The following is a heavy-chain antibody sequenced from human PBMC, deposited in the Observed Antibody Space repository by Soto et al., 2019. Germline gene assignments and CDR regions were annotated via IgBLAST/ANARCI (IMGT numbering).Heavy chain of an antibody. CDR2: IDPSGST. CDR3: ARMVITLEGESLYHYYGMDV. CDR1: CASLTGSY. J-gene: IGHJ6*02. D-gene: IGHD3-22*01. Sequence: SETLSLTCAVYCASLTGSYWTWILQPLGKGLEWTGEIDPSGSTNYNTSLKSRVTISVDTSKNQVSMKLRSVTAADTGVYYCARMVITLEGESLYHYYGMDVWGQGTTVT. V-gene: IGHV4-34*01.